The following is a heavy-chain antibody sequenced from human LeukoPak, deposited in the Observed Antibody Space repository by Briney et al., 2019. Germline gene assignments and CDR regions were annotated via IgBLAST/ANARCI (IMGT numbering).Heavy chain of an antibody. Sequence: ASVKVSCKASGYTFTSYGISWVRQAPGQGLEWMGWISAYNGNTNYAQKLQGRVTMTTDTSTSTAYMELRSLRSDDTAVYYCAREGRRGFGELLSPKGWFDPWGQGTLVTVPS. V-gene: IGHV1-18*01. CDR2: ISAYNGNT. CDR1: GYTFTSYG. J-gene: IGHJ5*02. CDR3: AREGRRGFGELLSPKGWFDP. D-gene: IGHD3-10*01.